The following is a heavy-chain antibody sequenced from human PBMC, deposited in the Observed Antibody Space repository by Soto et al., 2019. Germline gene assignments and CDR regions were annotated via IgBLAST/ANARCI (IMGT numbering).Heavy chain of an antibody. V-gene: IGHV3-21*01. CDR2: ISSSSSYI. D-gene: IGHD3-22*01. J-gene: IGHJ4*02. Sequence: PGGSLRLSCAASGFTFSSYSMNWVRQAPGKGLEWVSSISSSSSYIYYADSVKGRFTISRDNAKNSLYLQMSSLRAEDTAVYYCARDYRYDSSGLDYWGQGTLVTVSS. CDR3: ARDYRYDSSGLDY. CDR1: GFTFSSYS.